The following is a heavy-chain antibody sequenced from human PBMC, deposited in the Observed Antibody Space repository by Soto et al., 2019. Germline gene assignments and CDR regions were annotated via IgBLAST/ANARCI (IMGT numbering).Heavy chain of an antibody. J-gene: IGHJ6*02. CDR1: GFTFSTYA. CDR3: AKCRAPSGWYPPYYYGMDV. V-gene: IGHV3-23*01. Sequence: VQLLESGGGLLQPGGSLRLSCAASGFTFSTYAMTWVRQAPGKGPEWVSSVSGSGGNTLYADSVKGRFTISRDNSKNTLYLQMNSLRAGDTAVYYCAKCRAPSGWYPPYYYGMDVWGQGTTVIVSS. CDR2: VSGSGGNT. D-gene: IGHD6-19*01.